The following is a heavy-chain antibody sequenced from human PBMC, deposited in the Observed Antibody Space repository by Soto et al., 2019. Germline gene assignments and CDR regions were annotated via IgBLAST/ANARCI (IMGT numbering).Heavy chain of an antibody. D-gene: IGHD3-16*02. J-gene: IGHJ4*02. CDR2: INPSGGST. CDR3: ARATVYDYIWGSYRYDY. V-gene: IGHV1-46*03. CDR1: GYTFTSYY. Sequence: QVQLVQSGAEVKKPGASVKVSCKASGYTFTSYYMHWVRQAPGQGLEWMGIINPSGGSTSYAQKFQGRVTMTRDTSTRTVYMELSSLRAEDTAVYYCARATVYDYIWGSYRYDYWGQGTLVTVSS.